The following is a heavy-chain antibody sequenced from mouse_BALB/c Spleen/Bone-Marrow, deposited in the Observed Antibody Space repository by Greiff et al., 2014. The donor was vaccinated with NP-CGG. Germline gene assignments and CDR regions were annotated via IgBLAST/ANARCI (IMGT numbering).Heavy chain of an antibody. CDR1: GYSSGYY. CDR3: ARDPHYGDYLGDY. CDR2: ISYDGYN. J-gene: IGHJ2*01. Sequence: EVQLVESGPGLVKPSESLSLICSVTGYSSGYYWNWIRQFPGNKLEWMGYISYDGYNKYNPSLKNRISITRDTSEDQFFLKLSSVTTEGTATYYCARDPHYGDYLGDYWGQGTTLTVSS. D-gene: IGHD2-13*01. V-gene: IGHV3-6*02.